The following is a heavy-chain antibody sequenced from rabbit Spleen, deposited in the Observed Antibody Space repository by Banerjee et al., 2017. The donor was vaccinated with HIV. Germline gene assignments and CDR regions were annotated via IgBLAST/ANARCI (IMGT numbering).Heavy chain of an antibody. Sequence: QEQLEESGGGLVQPEGSLTLACTASGFSFISSYYMCWVRQAPGKGLEWIACIYGGSSSSTYYASWAKGRFTISKTSSTTVTLQATSLTAADTATYFCARSDKNYDAIDLWGPGTLVTVS. D-gene: IGHD1-1*01. CDR2: IYGGSSSST. J-gene: IGHJ6*01. CDR1: GFSFISSYY. V-gene: IGHV1S45*01. CDR3: ARSDKNYDAIDL.